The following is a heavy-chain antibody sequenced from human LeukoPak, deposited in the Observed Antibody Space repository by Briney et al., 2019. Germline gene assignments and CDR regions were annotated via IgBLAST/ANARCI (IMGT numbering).Heavy chain of an antibody. Sequence: GGSLRLSCAASGFTFTSYWMNWVRQAPRKGLEWVALINPDGSQTNYVDSVKGRFTISRDNAENSLYLQMNSLRAEDTAVYFCARLGSYHDLWGQGALVTVSS. CDR2: INPDGSQT. CDR1: GFTFTSYW. D-gene: IGHD1-26*01. V-gene: IGHV3-7*03. J-gene: IGHJ5*02. CDR3: ARLGSYHDL.